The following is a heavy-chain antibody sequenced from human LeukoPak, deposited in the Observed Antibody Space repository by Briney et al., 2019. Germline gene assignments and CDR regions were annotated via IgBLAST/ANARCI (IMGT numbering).Heavy chain of an antibody. CDR1: GYTFTSYY. J-gene: IGHJ4*02. Sequence: ASVKVSCKASGYTFTSYYMHWVRQAPGQGLEWMGIINPSGGSTTYAQKFQGRVTMTRDTSTSTVYMELSSLRSDDSAVYYCARDLEDGHPDGAAAIKGDPSSKSDYWGQGTLVTVSS. V-gene: IGHV1-46*01. CDR2: INPSGGST. CDR3: ARDLEDGHPDGAAAIKGDPSSKSDY. D-gene: IGHD2-2*01.